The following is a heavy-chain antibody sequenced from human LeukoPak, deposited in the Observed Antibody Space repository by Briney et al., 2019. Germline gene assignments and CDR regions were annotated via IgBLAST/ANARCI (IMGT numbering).Heavy chain of an antibody. CDR1: GFTFSSYV. V-gene: IGHV3-30*02. CDR3: AKDSYYYGSGRSSAFDI. J-gene: IGHJ3*02. CDR2: IGYDGSNK. Sequence: RGSLRLSCAASGFTFSSYVMHWVRHAPGKVLEWVAFIGYDGSNKYYADSVKGRFTISRDNSKNTLHLQMNSLRAEVTAVYYCAKDSYYYGSGRSSAFDIWGQGTMVTVSS. D-gene: IGHD3-10*01.